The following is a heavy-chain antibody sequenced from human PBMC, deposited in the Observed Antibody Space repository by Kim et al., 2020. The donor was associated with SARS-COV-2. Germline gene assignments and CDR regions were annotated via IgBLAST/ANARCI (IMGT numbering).Heavy chain of an antibody. V-gene: IGHV1-69*13. Sequence: SVKVSCKASGYSFDSYVFSWVRQAPGQGLEWMGGIVPLIGTPDYAQTFQGRLTITADESTNTAYMELSNLKSEDTAMYYCARDLYYWGQGTLVTVSS. CDR3: ARDLYY. CDR1: GYSFDSYV. CDR2: IVPLIGTP. J-gene: IGHJ4*02.